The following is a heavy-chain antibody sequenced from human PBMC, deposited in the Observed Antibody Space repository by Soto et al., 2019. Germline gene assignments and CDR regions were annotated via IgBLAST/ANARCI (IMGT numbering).Heavy chain of an antibody. V-gene: IGHV3-53*01. CDR1: GFTVSSNY. Sequence: EVQLVESGGGLIQPGGSLRLSCAASGFTVSSNYMSWVRQAPGKGLEWVSVIYRGGGTYYADSVKGRFTISRDNSKNMLYIQMNSLRAEDTAVYYCARSGYTSSWTCYYFDYWGKGTLVTVSS. CDR2: IYRGGGT. D-gene: IGHD6-13*01. CDR3: ARSGYTSSWTCYYFDY. J-gene: IGHJ4*02.